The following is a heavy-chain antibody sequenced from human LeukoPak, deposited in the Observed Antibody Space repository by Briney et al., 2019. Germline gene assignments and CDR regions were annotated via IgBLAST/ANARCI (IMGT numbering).Heavy chain of an antibody. J-gene: IGHJ5*02. Sequence: SVTVSCKASGGTFSSYAISWVRQAPGQGLEWMGGIIPIFGTANYAQKFQGRVTITTDESTSTAYMELSSLRSEDTAVYYCARFIAAADLWFDPWGQGTLVTVSS. CDR2: IIPIFGTA. V-gene: IGHV1-69*05. D-gene: IGHD6-13*01. CDR3: ARFIAAADLWFDP. CDR1: GGTFSSYA.